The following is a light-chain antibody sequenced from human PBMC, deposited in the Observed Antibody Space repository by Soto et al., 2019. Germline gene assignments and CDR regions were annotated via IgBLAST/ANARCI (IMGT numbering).Light chain of an antibody. Sequence: EIVLTQSPGTLSLSPGERPTLSCRASQSVSNNYLAWYQQKPGQDPSLLIYGESNRATGTPDRFSGSGSGTDFTLTISRLEPEDFAVYYCQQYGSSGTFGQGTKVDIK. J-gene: IGKJ1*01. CDR3: QQYGSSGT. CDR1: QSVSNNY. V-gene: IGKV3-20*01. CDR2: GES.